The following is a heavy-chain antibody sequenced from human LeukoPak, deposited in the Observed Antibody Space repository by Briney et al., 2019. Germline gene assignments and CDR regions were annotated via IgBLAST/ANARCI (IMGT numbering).Heavy chain of an antibody. D-gene: IGHD4-17*01. CDR3: AGDNGDYPYYFDF. J-gene: IGHJ4*02. CDR2: IYHSGST. CDR1: GGSISSGIYS. V-gene: IGHV4-30-2*01. Sequence: SETLSLTCAVSGGSISSGIYSWNWIRQPPGKGLEWIGYIYHSGSTYYNPSLKSRVTISVDRSKNQFSLKLSSVTAADTAVYYCAGDNGDYPYYFDFWGQGTLVTVSS.